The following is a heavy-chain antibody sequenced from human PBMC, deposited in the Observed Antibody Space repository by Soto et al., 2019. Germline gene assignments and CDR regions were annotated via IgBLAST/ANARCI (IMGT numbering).Heavy chain of an antibody. J-gene: IGHJ5*02. CDR3: ARHSLGDPYNWFDP. CDR1: GGSISTYY. V-gene: IGHV4-59*08. CDR2: IYYSGST. Sequence: SETLSLTCTVSGGSISTYYWTWIRQPPGKGLEWIGFIYYSGSTNYNPSLKSRVTISVDTSKNQFSLKLNSVTAADTAVYYCARHSLGDPYNWFDPWGQGTLVTVSS. D-gene: IGHD1-26*01.